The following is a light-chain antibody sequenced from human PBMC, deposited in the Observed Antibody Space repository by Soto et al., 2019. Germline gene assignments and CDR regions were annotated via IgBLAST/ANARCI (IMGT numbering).Light chain of an antibody. CDR2: AAS. Sequence: EIVLTQSPGTLSLSPGERATLSCRASQSVSSSYLAWYQQKPGQAPRLLIYAASSRATGIPDRFSGSGSGTDFTLTINRLEPEDFAVYYCQQYGSPWTFGQGTKVEIK. CDR3: QQYGSPWT. V-gene: IGKV3-20*01. CDR1: QSVSSSY. J-gene: IGKJ1*01.